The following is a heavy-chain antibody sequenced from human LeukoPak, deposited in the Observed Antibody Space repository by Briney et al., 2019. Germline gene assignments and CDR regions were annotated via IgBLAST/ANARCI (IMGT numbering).Heavy chain of an antibody. CDR1: GFTFSSYE. D-gene: IGHD6-13*01. CDR2: ISSSGSTI. CDR3: SSSWYNGDY. J-gene: IGHJ4*02. Sequence: GGSLRLSCAASGFTFSSYEMNWVRQAPGKGLEWVSCISSSGSTIYYADSVKGRSTISRDNAKNSLYLQMNSLRAEDTAVYYCSSSWYNGDYWGQGTLVTVSS. V-gene: IGHV3-48*03.